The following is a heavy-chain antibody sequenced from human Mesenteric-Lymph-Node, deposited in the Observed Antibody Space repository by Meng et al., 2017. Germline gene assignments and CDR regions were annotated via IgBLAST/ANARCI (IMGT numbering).Heavy chain of an antibody. CDR3: ARGLSLWFGELLGNWFDP. D-gene: IGHD3-10*01. Sequence: SETLSLTCTVSGAAISTYYWNWIRQTPGKGLEWIGYAYHSGTTNYNPSLESRVTISVDTSKNQVYLRLTSVTAADTAVYYCARGLSLWFGELLGNWFDPWGQGTLVTVSS. CDR1: GAAISTYY. V-gene: IGHV4-59*01. J-gene: IGHJ5*02. CDR2: AYHSGTT.